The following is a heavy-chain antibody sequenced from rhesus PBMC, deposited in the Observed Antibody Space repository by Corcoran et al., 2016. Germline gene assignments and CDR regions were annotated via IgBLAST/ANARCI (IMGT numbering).Heavy chain of an antibody. J-gene: IGHJ5-2*02. CDR3: ARKVGGSSLDV. CDR2: ITYSGST. D-gene: IGHD2-21*01. V-gene: IGHV4-122*02. CDR1: GYSISSGYY. Sequence: QVQLQESGPGLVKPSETLSLTCAVSGYSISSGYYWSWIRQPPGKGLEWIGYITYSGSTSYDPSLKSRVTISRDTSKNRFSLKLSSVTAADTAVYYCARKVGGSSLDVWGRGVLVTVSS.